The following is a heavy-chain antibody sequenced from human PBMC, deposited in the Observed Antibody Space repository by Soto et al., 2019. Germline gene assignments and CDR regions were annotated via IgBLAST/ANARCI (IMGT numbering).Heavy chain of an antibody. CDR1: GFTFSSYW. Sequence: EVQLVESGGGLVQPGGSLRLSCAASGFTFSSYWMTWARQAPGKGLEWVASMNRDGSEKRYVDSGEGRFTISRDNAKNSLSLQMNSLSPDDTAVYYCGRDAGRRFDYWGQGSLVTVSS. CDR2: MNRDGSEK. V-gene: IGHV3-7*01. CDR3: GRDAGRRFDY. D-gene: IGHD6-13*01. J-gene: IGHJ4*02.